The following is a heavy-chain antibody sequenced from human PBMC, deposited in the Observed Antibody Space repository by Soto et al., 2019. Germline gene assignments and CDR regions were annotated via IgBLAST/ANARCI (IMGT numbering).Heavy chain of an antibody. D-gene: IGHD5-12*01. CDR1: GFTFSSYA. V-gene: IGHV3-30-3*01. J-gene: IGHJ6*02. CDR2: ISYDGSNK. CDR3: ARADIVATINYYYGMDV. Sequence: GGSLRLSCAASGFTFSSYAMHWVRQAPGKGLEWVAVISYDGSNKYYADSVKGRFTISRDNSKNTLYLQMNSLRAEDTAVYYCARADIVATINYYYGMDVWGQGTTVTVSS.